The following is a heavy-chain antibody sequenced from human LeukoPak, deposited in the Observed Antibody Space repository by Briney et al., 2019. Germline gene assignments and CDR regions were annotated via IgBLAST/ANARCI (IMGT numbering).Heavy chain of an antibody. V-gene: IGHV3-11*01. D-gene: IGHD3-3*01. CDR2: ISSSGSTI. CDR1: GFTFSDYY. Sequence: PGGSLRLSCTASGFTFSDYYMSWIRQAPGKGLEWVSYISSSGSTIYYADSVKGRFTISRDNVKNSLYLQMNSLRAEDTAVYYCATDSTRSISIWGQGTMVTVSS. CDR3: ATDSTRSISI. J-gene: IGHJ3*02.